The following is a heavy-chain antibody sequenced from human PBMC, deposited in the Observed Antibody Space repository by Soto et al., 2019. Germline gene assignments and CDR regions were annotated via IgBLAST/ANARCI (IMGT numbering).Heavy chain of an antibody. Sequence: PGGSLRLSCAASGFTFSSYAMGWVRQGPGKGLEWVALVSIGGSKHYSDSLRVRFTISRYNSKNTLSMQMNSLTAEDTAVYFCAKRRGAGGLFDYWGQGALVTVSS. V-gene: IGHV3-23*01. CDR1: GFTFSSYA. D-gene: IGHD2-15*01. CDR2: LVSIGGSK. J-gene: IGHJ4*02. CDR3: AKRRGAGGLFDY.